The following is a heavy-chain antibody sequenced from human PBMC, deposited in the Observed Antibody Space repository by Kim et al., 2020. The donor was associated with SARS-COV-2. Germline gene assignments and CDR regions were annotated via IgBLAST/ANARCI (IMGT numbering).Heavy chain of an antibody. CDR1: GGSISSSSYY. Sequence: SETLSLTCTVSGGSISSSSYYWGWIRQPPGKGLEWIGSIYYSGSTYYNPSLKSRVTISVDTSKNQFSLKLSSVTATDTAVYYCARPGGSVKIDAFDIWAKGQWSPSLQ. J-gene: IGHJ3*02. D-gene: IGHD3-10*01. V-gene: IGHV4-39*01. CDR2: IYYSGST. CDR3: ARPGGSVKIDAFDI.